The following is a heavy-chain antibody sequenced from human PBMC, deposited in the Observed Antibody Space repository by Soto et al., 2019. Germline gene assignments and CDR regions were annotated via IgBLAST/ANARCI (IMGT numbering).Heavy chain of an antibody. V-gene: IGHV4-59*01. J-gene: IGHJ5*02. CDR2: IYYSGST. D-gene: IGHD6-13*01. Sequence: PSETLSLTCTVSGGSISSYYWSWIRQPPGKGLEWVGYIYYSGSTNYNPSLKSRVIISVDTSKNQFSLKLSSVTAADTAVYYCARVRNSMGGQQLVNWFDPWGQGTLVTVSS. CDR3: ARVRNSMGGQQLVNWFDP. CDR1: GGSISSYY.